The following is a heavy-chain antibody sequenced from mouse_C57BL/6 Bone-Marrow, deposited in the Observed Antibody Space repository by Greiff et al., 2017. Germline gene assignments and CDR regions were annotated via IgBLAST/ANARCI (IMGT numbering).Heavy chain of an antibody. CDR1: GFTFSNYW. CDR3: TVSYYDYLYFDY. D-gene: IGHD2-4*01. V-gene: IGHV6-3*01. Sequence: EVQVVESGGGLVQPGGSMKLSCVASGFTFSNYWMNWVRQSPEKGLEWVAQIRLKSDNYATHYAESVKGRFTISRDDSKSSVYLQMNNLRAEDTGIYYCTVSYYDYLYFDYWGQGTTLTVSS. J-gene: IGHJ2*01. CDR2: IRLKSDNYAT.